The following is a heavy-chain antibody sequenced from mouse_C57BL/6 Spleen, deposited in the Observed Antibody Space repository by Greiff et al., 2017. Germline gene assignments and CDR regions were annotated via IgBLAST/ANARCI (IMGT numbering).Heavy chain of an antibody. CDR1: GYAFSSSW. D-gene: IGHD2-3*01. J-gene: IGHJ2*01. V-gene: IGHV1-82*01. CDR3: ARSDDGYYYFDY. CDR2: IYPGDGDT. Sequence: QVQLQQSGPELVKPGASVKISCKASGYAFSSSWMNWVKQRPGKGLEWIGRIYPGDGDTNYNEKFKSKATLTVDKSSSTAYMQLSSLTSEDSAVYYCARSDDGYYYFDYWGQGTTLTVSS.